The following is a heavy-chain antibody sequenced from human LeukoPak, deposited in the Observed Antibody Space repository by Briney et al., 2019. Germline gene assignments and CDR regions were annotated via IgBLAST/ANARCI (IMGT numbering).Heavy chain of an antibody. J-gene: IGHJ4*02. CDR3: ARGLTIVVVPAAIPHFDY. V-gene: IGHV4-34*01. CDR2: INHSGST. D-gene: IGHD2-2*01. CDR1: GGSFSGYY. Sequence: SETLSLTCAVYGGSFSGYYWSWIRQPPGKGLEWIGEINHSGSTNYNPTLKSRVTLSVDTSQNTFSLKMSSVTAADTGVYYCARGLTIVVVPAAIPHFDYWGQGTLVTVSS.